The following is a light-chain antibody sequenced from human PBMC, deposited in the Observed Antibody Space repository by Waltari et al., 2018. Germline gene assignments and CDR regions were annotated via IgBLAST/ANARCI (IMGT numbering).Light chain of an antibody. V-gene: IGKV3-15*01. J-gene: IGKJ5*01. Sequence: ETVMTQSPATLSVSPGERATLSFRASQSVSSNLAWYQQKPGQAPMLLIYGASTRATGIAARFSGSGYGTEFTFTISSLQSEDFAVDYCQQYNNWPRTFGQGTRLEIK. CDR2: GAS. CDR1: QSVSSN. CDR3: QQYNNWPRT.